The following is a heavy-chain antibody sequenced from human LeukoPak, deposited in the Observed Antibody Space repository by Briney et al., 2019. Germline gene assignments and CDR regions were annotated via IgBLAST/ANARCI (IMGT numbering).Heavy chain of an antibody. Sequence: AGGSLRLSCAASGFTFDDYAMHWVRQAPGKGLEWVSGISWNSGSIGYADSVKGRFTISRDNAKNSLYLQMNSLRAEDMALYYCAEAVGDLDAFDIWGQGTMVTVSS. D-gene: IGHD5-24*01. CDR3: AEAVGDLDAFDI. V-gene: IGHV3-9*03. CDR1: GFTFDDYA. CDR2: ISWNSGSI. J-gene: IGHJ3*02.